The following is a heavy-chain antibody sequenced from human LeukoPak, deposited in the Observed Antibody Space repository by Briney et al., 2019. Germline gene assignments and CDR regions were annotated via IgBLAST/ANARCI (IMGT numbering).Heavy chain of an antibody. CDR3: ARDPLTGPHYCDY. Sequence: GGSLRLSCAASRFTFSDYYMSWIRQAPGKGLEWVSYISGSSSYTNYADSVKGRFTISRDNAKNSLYLQMNSPRAEDTAVYYCARDPLTGPHYCDYWGQGTLVTVSS. D-gene: IGHD7-27*01. CDR1: RFTFSDYY. CDR2: ISGSSSYT. V-gene: IGHV3-11*06. J-gene: IGHJ4*02.